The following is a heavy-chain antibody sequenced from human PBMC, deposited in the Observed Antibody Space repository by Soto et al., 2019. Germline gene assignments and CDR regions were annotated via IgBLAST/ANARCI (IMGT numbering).Heavy chain of an antibody. Sequence: SETLSLTCTVSGGSISSYYWSWIRQPPGKGLEWIGYIYYSGSTNYNPSLKSRVTISVDTSKNQFSLKLSSVTAADTAVYYRARDSGSDYYDSSGYFDYWGQGTLVTV. J-gene: IGHJ4*02. CDR2: IYYSGST. CDR1: GGSISSYY. V-gene: IGHV4-59*01. D-gene: IGHD3-22*01. CDR3: ARDSGSDYYDSSGYFDY.